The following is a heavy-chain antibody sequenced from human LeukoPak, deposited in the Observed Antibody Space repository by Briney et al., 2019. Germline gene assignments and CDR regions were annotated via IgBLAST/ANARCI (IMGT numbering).Heavy chain of an antibody. Sequence: GGSLRLSCAASGFTFSSYSMNWVRQAPGKGLEWVSSISSSSSYIYYADSVKGRFTISRDNAKNSLYLQMNSLRAEDTAVYYCARGGTRLSWFDPWGQGTLVTVSS. CDR2: ISSSSSYI. CDR3: ARGGTRLSWFDP. D-gene: IGHD2-2*01. V-gene: IGHV3-21*01. CDR1: GFTFSSYS. J-gene: IGHJ5*02.